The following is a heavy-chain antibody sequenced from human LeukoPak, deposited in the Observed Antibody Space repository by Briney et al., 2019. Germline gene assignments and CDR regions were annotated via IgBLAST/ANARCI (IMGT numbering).Heavy chain of an antibody. CDR3: AREHSFSRGKFDY. CDR2: IYYSGST. D-gene: IGHD2-15*01. V-gene: IGHV4-39*02. Sequence: PSETLSLTCTVSGGSISSSSYYWGWIRQPPGKGLEWIGSIYYSGSTYYNPSLKSRVTISVDTSKNQFSLKLSSVTAADTAVYYCAREHSFSRGKFDYWGQGTLVTVSS. J-gene: IGHJ4*02. CDR1: GGSISSSSYY.